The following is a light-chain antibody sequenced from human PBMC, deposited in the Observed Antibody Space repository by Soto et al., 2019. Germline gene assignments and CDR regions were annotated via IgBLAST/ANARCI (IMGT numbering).Light chain of an antibody. V-gene: IGKV2-28*01. Sequence: DIVLTQSPLSLPVTPGEPASISCRSSQSLLHSNGNIYLDWYLQKPGQSPQLLTYLGSIRASGVPDRFSGSGSGTDFTLKITRVEAEDVGVYYGMQAIQAPRTFGLGTKVEIK. CDR3: MQAIQAPRT. CDR2: LGS. CDR1: QSLLHSNGNIY. J-gene: IGKJ1*01.